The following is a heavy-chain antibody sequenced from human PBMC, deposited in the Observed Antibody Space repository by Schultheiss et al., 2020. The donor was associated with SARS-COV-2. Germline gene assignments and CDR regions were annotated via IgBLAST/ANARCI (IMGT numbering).Heavy chain of an antibody. J-gene: IGHJ6*02. D-gene: IGHD3-3*01. Sequence: SVKVSCKASGYTFTSYDISWVRQAPGQGLEWMGGIIPIFGTANYAQKFQGRVTITRDMSTSTAYMELSSLRSEDTAVYYCARAPTDFWSGYYRRIDGMDVWGQGTTVTVSS. CDR2: IIPIFGTA. V-gene: IGHV1-69*05. CDR3: ARAPTDFWSGYYRRIDGMDV. CDR1: GYTFTSYD.